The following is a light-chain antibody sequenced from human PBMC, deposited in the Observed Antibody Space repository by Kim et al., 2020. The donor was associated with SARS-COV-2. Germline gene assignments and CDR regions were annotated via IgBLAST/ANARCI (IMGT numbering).Light chain of an antibody. CDR2: GAS. CDR3: QQYANSKT. J-gene: IGKJ1*01. Sequence: LSPGERATLSCRASQSVSSNYLAWYQQKPGQAPRLLIYGASSRATGIPDRFSGSGSGSDFTLTISRLEPEDFAVYYCQQYANSKTFGQGTKVDIK. V-gene: IGKV3-20*01. CDR1: QSVSSNY.